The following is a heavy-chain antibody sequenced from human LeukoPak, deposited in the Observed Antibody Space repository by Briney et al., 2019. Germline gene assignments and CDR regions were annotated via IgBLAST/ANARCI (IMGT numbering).Heavy chain of an antibody. V-gene: IGHV5-10-1*01. D-gene: IGHD5-24*01. CDR2: IDPYDSLT. CDR3: ARRDGYNYVAYDY. J-gene: IGHJ4*02. CDR1: GYSFTSYW. Sequence: GESLRISRQGFGYSFTSYWIKWVCEMPGKGPGWVGKIDPYDSLTNYSPSSQGHVTISADKSLNTAYLQWSSLKASDTAMYYCARRDGYNYVAYDYWGQGTQVTVSS.